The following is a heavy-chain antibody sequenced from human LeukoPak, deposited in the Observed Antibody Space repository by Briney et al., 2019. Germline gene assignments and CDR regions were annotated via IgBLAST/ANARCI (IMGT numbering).Heavy chain of an antibody. D-gene: IGHD6-13*01. V-gene: IGHV4-59*01. Sequence: SETLSLTCTVSGGSISSYYWSWIRQPPGKGLEWIGYIYYSGSTNYNPSLKSRVTISVDTSKNQFSLKLSSVTAADTAVYYCARVGQGSSSTFDYWGQGTLVTVSS. J-gene: IGHJ4*02. CDR2: IYYSGST. CDR3: ARVGQGSSSTFDY. CDR1: GGSISSYY.